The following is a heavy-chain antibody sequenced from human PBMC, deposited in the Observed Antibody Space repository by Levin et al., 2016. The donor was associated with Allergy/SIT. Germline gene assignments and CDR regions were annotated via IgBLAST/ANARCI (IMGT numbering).Heavy chain of an antibody. V-gene: IGHV3-49*03. D-gene: IGHD6-6*01. CDR1: GFTFGDYL. CDR2: IRARLYGGAT. CDR3: TRVSITARTNYYYMDV. J-gene: IGHJ6*03. Sequence: GESLKISCTASGFTFGDYLMSWFRQAPGKGLEWVGFIRARLYGGATEYAASVKGRFAISRDDSKSIAYLQMNSLKTEDTAVYYCTRVSITARTNYYYMDVWGKGTTVAVSS.